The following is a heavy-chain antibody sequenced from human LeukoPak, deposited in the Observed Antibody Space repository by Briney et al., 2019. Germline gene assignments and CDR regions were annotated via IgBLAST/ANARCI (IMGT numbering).Heavy chain of an antibody. V-gene: IGHV4-39*07. D-gene: IGHD5-24*01. J-gene: IGHJ4*02. CDR1: GGSISSSPYY. CDR2: IYYSGST. CDR3: AREGLVATIEY. Sequence: PSETLSLTCTVSGGSISSSPYYWVWIRQPPGKGLEWIGSIYYSGSTYYNPSLKSRVTISVDTSKNQFSLKLSSVSATDTAVYYCAREGLVATIEYWGQGTLVTVSS.